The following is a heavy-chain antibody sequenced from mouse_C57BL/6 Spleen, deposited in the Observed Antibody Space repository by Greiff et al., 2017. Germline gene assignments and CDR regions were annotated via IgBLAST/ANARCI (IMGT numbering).Heavy chain of an antibody. D-gene: IGHD2-5*01. J-gene: IGHJ2*01. Sequence: QVQLQQSGAELVKPGASVKLSCKASGYTFTSYWMHWVKQRPGQGLEWIGMIHPNSGSTNYNEKFKSKDTLTVDKSSSTAYMQLSSLTSEDSAVYYCGRGGSNYYFDYWGQGTTLTVSS. CDR2: IHPNSGST. V-gene: IGHV1-64*01. CDR1: GYTFTSYW. CDR3: GRGGSNYYFDY.